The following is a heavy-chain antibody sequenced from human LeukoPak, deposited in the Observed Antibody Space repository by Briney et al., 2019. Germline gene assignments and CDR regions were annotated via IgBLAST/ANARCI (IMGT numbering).Heavy chain of an antibody. CDR1: GFTFSSYA. CDR3: VVVVEPPDSDGFDV. D-gene: IGHD1-14*01. Sequence: GGSLRLSCAASGFTFSSYAMSWVRQAPGKGLEWVSAISGSGGSTYYADSVKGRFTISRDNARNTVSLQMNSLTIKDTAVYYCVVVVEPPDSDGFDVWGQGTMITVSS. CDR2: ISGSGGST. V-gene: IGHV3-23*01. J-gene: IGHJ3*01.